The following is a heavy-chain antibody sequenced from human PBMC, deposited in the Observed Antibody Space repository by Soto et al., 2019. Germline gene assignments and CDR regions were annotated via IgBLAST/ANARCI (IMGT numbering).Heavy chain of an antibody. Sequence: QVQLQQWGAGLLKPSETLSLTCAVYGGSFSGYYWNWIRQPPGKGLEWIGEINHSGSTNYNPSLKSRVTISIDTSKNQFSLKLSSVTAADTAVYYCARGLFRGNWFDPWGKGTLVTVSS. CDR3: ARGLFRGNWFDP. CDR1: GGSFSGYY. D-gene: IGHD3-10*01. CDR2: INHSGST. J-gene: IGHJ5*02. V-gene: IGHV4-34*01.